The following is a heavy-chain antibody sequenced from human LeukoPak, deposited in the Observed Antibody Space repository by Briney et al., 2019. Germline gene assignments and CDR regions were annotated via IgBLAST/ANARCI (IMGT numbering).Heavy chain of an antibody. J-gene: IGHJ4*02. CDR2: IKQDGSEK. D-gene: IGHD2/OR15-2a*01. V-gene: IGHV3-7*01. CDR1: GFTFTTYW. CDR3: SNGIYDNSY. Sequence: QTGGSLRLSCTASGFTFTTYWMAWVRQTPGKGLEWVANIKQDGSEKYYAESVRGRFTISRDNAKNSLYLQMNSLRAEDTAVYYCSNGIYDNSYWGQGTLVTVSS.